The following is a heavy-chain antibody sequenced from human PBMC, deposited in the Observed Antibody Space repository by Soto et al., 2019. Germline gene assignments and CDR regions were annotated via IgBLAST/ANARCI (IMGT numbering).Heavy chain of an antibody. CDR1: GGTFSSYA. V-gene: IGHV1-69*13. Sequence: SVKVSCKASGGTFSSYAISWVRQAPGQGIEWMGGIIPIFGTANYAQKFQGRVTITADDSTSTAYMELSSLKSEDTAVYYCAREKYLKGPYKHWGQGTLVTVSS. CDR3: AREKYLKGPYKH. J-gene: IGHJ4*02. CDR2: IIPIFGTA. D-gene: IGHD1-20*01.